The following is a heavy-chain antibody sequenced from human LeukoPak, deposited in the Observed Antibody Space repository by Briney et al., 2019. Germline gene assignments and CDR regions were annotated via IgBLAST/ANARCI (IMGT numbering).Heavy chain of an antibody. V-gene: IGHV2-70*11. CDR2: IDWDDDK. D-gene: IGHD3-22*01. Sequence: SGPALVKPTQPLTLTCTFSGFSLSTSGMCVSWIRQPPVKALEWLARIDWDDDKYYSTSLKTRLTISKDTSKNQVVLTMTNMDPVDTATYYCARTTYYYDSSGYFFIDYWGQGTLVTVSS. J-gene: IGHJ4*02. CDR3: ARTTYYYDSSGYFFIDY. CDR1: GFSLSTSGMC.